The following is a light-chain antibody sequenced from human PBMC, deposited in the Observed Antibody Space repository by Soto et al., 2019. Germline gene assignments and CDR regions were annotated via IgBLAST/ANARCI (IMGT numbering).Light chain of an antibody. Sequence: IELTQSPGTLSLSPGGRASLSCRASQSVSDNQLAWYQQKTGQAPRLLIHGASSRAAGIPDRFSGSGSGTDFTLTISRLEPEDFAVYYCQQYDSSPTFGQGTKVEI. CDR1: QSVSDNQ. V-gene: IGKV3-20*01. J-gene: IGKJ1*01. CDR2: GAS. CDR3: QQYDSSPT.